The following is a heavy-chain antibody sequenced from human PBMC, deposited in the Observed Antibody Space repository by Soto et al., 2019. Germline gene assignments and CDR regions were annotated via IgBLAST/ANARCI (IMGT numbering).Heavy chain of an antibody. CDR3: ARQSDHLNSNFDY. Sequence: GGSLRLSGAASGFTFTRYGMNWVRQAPWKGLEWVSSISSTTNYIYYGDSMKGRFTISRENAKNSLYLEMNSLRAEDTAVYYCARQSDHLNSNFDYWGQGTLVTVSS. D-gene: IGHD1-1*01. CDR1: GFTFTRYG. CDR2: ISSTTNYI. J-gene: IGHJ4*02. V-gene: IGHV3-21*06.